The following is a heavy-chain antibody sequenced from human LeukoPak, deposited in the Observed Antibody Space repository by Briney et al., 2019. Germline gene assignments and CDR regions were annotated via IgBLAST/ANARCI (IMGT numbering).Heavy chain of an antibody. CDR3: ARGRITMVRGVNY. V-gene: IGHV1-2*02. J-gene: IGHJ4*02. Sequence: ASVKVSCKASGYTFTGYYMHWVRQAPGQGLEWMGWINPNSGGTNYARKFQGRVTMTRDTSISTAYMELSRLRSDDTAMYYCARGRITMVRGVNYWGQGTLVTVSS. CDR2: INPNSGGT. CDR1: GYTFTGYY. D-gene: IGHD3-10*01.